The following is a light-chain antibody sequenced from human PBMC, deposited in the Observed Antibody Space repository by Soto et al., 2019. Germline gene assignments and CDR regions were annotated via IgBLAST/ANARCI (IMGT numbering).Light chain of an antibody. CDR1: QSVTRNY. J-gene: IGKJ3*01. CDR2: AAS. CDR3: QQYGSSIFS. Sequence: EIVLTQSPVTLSLSPGERATLSCRASQSVTRNYLAWYQQKPGQPPRLLMYAASSRATGIPDRFSGSGSGTDFTLTISTLEPEDFALYYCQQYGSSIFSFGPGTKVEIK. V-gene: IGKV3-20*01.